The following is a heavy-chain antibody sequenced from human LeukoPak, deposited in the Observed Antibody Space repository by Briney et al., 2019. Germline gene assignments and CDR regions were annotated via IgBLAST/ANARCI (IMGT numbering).Heavy chain of an antibody. V-gene: IGHV4-4*02. Sequence: PSGTLSLTCGVSGGSISNTNWWGWVRQPPGQGLEWIGEISLTGLTHYNTSLESRVTVSLDKPKNQLSLNLTSVTAADTAVYYCSRENGAFSPFGYWGQGTLVTVLS. CDR3: SRENGAFSPFGY. CDR2: ISLTGLT. J-gene: IGHJ4*02. CDR1: GGSISNTNW. D-gene: IGHD2-8*01.